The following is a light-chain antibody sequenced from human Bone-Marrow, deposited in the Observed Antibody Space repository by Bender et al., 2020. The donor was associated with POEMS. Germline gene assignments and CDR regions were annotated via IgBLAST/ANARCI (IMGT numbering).Light chain of an antibody. CDR3: CAYAGCYTYV. Sequence: QSALTQPASVSGSPGQSITISCTGTSRDVGAHKLVSWYQQYPDTAHKILIYGDTERLSGVSKRFSGSKSGNTASLTISGLQDEDEAEYYCCAYAGCYTYVFGTGTKVTVL. CDR1: SRDVGAHKL. J-gene: IGLJ1*01. CDR2: GDT. V-gene: IGLV2-23*01.